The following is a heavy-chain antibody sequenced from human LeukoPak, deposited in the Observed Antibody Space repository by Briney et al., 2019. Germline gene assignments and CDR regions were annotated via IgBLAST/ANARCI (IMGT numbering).Heavy chain of an antibody. Sequence: GGTLRLSCAASGFTFSSYGMSWVRQAPGKWLEWVSAISGSGGSTYYADSVKGRFTISRDNSKNTLYLQMNSLRAEDTAVYYCARDLISYDRTLYFQHWGQGTLVTVSS. D-gene: IGHD5-12*01. CDR3: ARDLISYDRTLYFQH. J-gene: IGHJ1*01. V-gene: IGHV3-23*01. CDR2: ISGSGGST. CDR1: GFTFSSYG.